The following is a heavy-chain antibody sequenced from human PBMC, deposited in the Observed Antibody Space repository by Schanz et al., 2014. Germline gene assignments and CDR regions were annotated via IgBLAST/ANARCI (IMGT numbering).Heavy chain of an antibody. V-gene: IGHV1-69*02. CDR2: IIPVLAIA. Sequence: QVQLVQSGAEVKKPGSSMKVSCKASGGTFSSYTISWIRQAPGQGLEWMGRIIPVLAIADYAQKFQGRVKITADKATSTASMEQSSLRSEDTAVYYCARGPSQGYSYGHNIGVDYSFHMDVWGKGTTVTVSS. J-gene: IGHJ6*03. CDR3: ARGPSQGYSYGHNIGVDYSFHMDV. D-gene: IGHD5-18*01. CDR1: GGTFSSYT.